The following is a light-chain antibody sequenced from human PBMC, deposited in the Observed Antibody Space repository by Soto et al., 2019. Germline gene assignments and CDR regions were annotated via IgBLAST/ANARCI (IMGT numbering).Light chain of an antibody. V-gene: IGLV2-14*01. Sequence: QSVLTQPASVSGSLGQSITISCTGTSSDVGXYXXXXWYQXXPXKXXXILXXXVRNRPSGLSKRFSGSKSGNAASLTISGLESDDEPDYYCAAWEYSHNDYVFGPGTTVTV. CDR2: XVR. J-gene: IGLJ1*01. CDR1: SSDVGXYXX. CDR3: AAWEYSHNDYV.